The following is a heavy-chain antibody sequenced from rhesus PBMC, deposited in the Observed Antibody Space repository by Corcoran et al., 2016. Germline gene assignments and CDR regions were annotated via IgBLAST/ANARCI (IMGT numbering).Heavy chain of an antibody. D-gene: IGHD6-25*01. CDR2: IYGSSGSP. CDR1: GYSISSNY. Sequence: QVQLQESGPGLVKPSETLSLTCAVSGYSISSNYWSWIRQPPGKGLEWIGYIYGSSGSPYYNPSLKIRVTISTDTSQNQFSLKLSSVTAADTAVYYCARAPRGSWNRYFEFWGQGALVTVSS. CDR3: ARAPRGSWNRYFEF. J-gene: IGHJ1*01. V-gene: IGHV4-147*01.